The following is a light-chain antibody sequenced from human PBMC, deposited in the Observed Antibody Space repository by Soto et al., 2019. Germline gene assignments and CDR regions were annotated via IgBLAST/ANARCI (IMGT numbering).Light chain of an antibody. CDR2: DAS. Sequence: DIQMTQSPPTLSAPVGDRVIITFRASQSIIRWLAWYQQKPGKAPNLLIYDASILQTGVPSRFSGRKVGTQFILTIDSLQPEDFATYYCQQVKSYPRTFGGGTKVDIK. CDR3: QQVKSYPRT. CDR1: QSIIRW. J-gene: IGKJ4*01. V-gene: IGKV1-5*01.